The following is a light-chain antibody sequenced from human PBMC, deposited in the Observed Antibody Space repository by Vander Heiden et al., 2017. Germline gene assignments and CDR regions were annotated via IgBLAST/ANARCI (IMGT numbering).Light chain of an antibody. CDR3: QAGDSSNVV. V-gene: IGLV3-1*01. Sequence: SSELTQQPSVSVSPGQPASSTCSGDTLGDKYACWYQQQPDQSPVLVIYQSSKRSSGCPYRFSCSDSGTTATLTIIGTQARDDDDYDSQAGDSSNVVFGGGTKLTVL. CDR2: QSS. J-gene: IGLJ2*01. CDR1: TLGDKY.